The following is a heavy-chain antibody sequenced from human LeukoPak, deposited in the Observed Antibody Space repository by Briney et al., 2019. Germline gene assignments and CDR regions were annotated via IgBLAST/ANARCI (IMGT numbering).Heavy chain of an antibody. CDR2: INAGNGNT. CDR1: GYTFTSYA. D-gene: IGHD4-17*01. CDR3: ARDSHDYGDYETFDY. J-gene: IGHJ4*02. V-gene: IGHV1-3*01. Sequence: ASVKVSCKASGYTFTSYAMHWVRQAPGQRLEWMGWINAGNGNTKYSQKFQGRVTITRDISASTAYMGLSSLRSEDTAVYYCARDSHDYGDYETFDYWGQGTLVTVSS.